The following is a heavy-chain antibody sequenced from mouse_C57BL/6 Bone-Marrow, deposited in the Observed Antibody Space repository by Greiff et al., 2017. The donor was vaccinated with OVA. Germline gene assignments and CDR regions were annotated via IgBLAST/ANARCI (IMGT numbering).Heavy chain of an antibody. CDR1: GFTFSSYA. CDR2: ISDGGSYT. J-gene: IGHJ3*01. Sequence: EVQRVESGGGLVKPGGSLKLSCAASGFTFSSYAMSWVRQTPEKRLEWVATISDGGSYTYYPDNVKGRFTISRDNAKNNLYLQMSHLKSEDTAMYYCARDPYGSFFAYWGQGTLVTVSA. D-gene: IGHD1-1*01. CDR3: ARDPYGSFFAY. V-gene: IGHV5-4*01.